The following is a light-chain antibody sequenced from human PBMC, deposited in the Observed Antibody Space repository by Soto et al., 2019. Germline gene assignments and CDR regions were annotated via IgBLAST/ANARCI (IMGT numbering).Light chain of an antibody. V-gene: IGLV1-44*01. J-gene: IGLJ1*01. CDR1: SSNIGINT. Sequence: QAVLTQPPSASGTPGQRVTISCSGSSSNIGINTVNWYQQLPGAAPKLLIYTNNQRPSGVPDRFSASKSGTSASLAISGLQSEDEADYYCAAWDDSLNRYVFGTGTKVTVL. CDR3: AAWDDSLNRYV. CDR2: TNN.